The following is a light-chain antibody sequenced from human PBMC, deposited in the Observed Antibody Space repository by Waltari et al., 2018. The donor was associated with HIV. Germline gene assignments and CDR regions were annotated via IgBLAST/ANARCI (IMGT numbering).Light chain of an antibody. CDR3: QQYYISPIT. V-gene: IGKV4-1*01. J-gene: IGKJ5*01. CDR1: QSVLYSSDNKNH. CDR2: WAS. Sequence: DIVMTQSPDSLAVSLGERANISCKSSQSVLYSSDNKNHLAWFQQKPGQPPKLLIYWASTRESGVPDRFSGTGSGTDFTLTIRSLQAEDVAVYYCQQYYISPITFGQGTRLEIK.